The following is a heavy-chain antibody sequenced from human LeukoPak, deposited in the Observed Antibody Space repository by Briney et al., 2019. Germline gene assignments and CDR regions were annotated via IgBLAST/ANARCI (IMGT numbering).Heavy chain of an antibody. J-gene: IGHJ4*02. CDR2: ISSDGTTT. CDR3: VRVRSSSWYDY. Sequence: GGSLRLSCATSGFXFSTSWIHWVRQAPGEGLVWVSRISSDGTTTTYADSVKGRFTISRDNAKNTLYLQMNSLRVEDTAVYYCVRVRSSSWYDYWGQGALVTVSS. CDR1: GFXFSTSW. D-gene: IGHD6-13*01. V-gene: IGHV3-74*01.